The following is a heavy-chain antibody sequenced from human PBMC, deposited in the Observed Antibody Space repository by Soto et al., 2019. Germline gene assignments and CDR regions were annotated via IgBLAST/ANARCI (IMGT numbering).Heavy chain of an antibody. J-gene: IGHJ4*02. CDR2: INAYNGNT. Sequence: ASVKVSCKASGYTFTSYGISWVRQAPGQGLEWMGWINAYNGNTNYAQKFQGRVTITTDTSTSTAYMELSSLRSEDTAVYYCARALAIAAAETGIDYWGQGTLVTVSS. CDR3: ARALAIAAAETGIDY. V-gene: IGHV1-18*01. D-gene: IGHD6-13*01. CDR1: GYTFTSYG.